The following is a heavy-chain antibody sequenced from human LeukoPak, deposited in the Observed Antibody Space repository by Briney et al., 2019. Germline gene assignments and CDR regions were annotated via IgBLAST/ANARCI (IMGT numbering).Heavy chain of an antibody. CDR2: IKGDGSDN. V-gene: IGHV3-7*04. CDR1: GFTFSSYA. CDR3: ARDLGYYRADY. J-gene: IGHJ4*02. D-gene: IGHD1-26*01. Sequence: GGSLRLSCAASGFTFSSYAMSWVRQAPGKGPEWVANIKGDGSDNHYVDSVRGRFTISRDNAKNSLYLQMNSLRAEDTAVYYCARDLGYYRADYWGQGTLVTVSS.